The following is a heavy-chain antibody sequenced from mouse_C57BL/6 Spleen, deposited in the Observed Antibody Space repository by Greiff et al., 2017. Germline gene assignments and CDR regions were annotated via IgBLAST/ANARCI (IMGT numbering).Heavy chain of an antibody. CDR2: IDPENGDT. CDR3: TRGRDYAMDY. J-gene: IGHJ4*01. D-gene: IGHD3-3*01. Sequence: EVKLQESGAELVRPGASVKLSCTASGFNIKDDYMHWVKQRPEQGLEWIGWIDPENGDTEYASKFQGKATITADTSSNTAYLQLSSLTSEDTAVYYCTRGRDYAMDYWGQGTSVTVSS. V-gene: IGHV14-4*01. CDR1: GFNIKDDY.